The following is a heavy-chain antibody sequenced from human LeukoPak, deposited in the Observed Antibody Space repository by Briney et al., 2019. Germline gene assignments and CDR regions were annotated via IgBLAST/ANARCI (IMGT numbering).Heavy chain of an antibody. Sequence: SVKVSCKASGDTFSRKAFSWVRQAPGQGLELMGRITPIVGIPNYTPTFRGRVTITADESTSTAYMELSSLRSEDTAVYYCARGQVAGIYYYYYYMDVWGKGTTVTVSS. CDR3: ARGQVAGIYYYYYYMDV. CDR2: ITPIVGIP. D-gene: IGHD6-19*01. J-gene: IGHJ6*03. CDR1: GDTFSRKA. V-gene: IGHV1-69*04.